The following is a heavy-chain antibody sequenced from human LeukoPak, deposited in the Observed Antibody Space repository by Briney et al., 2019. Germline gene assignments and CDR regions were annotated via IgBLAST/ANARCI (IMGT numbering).Heavy chain of an antibody. J-gene: IGHJ3*02. Sequence: SETLSLTCAVSGYSIRSDYHWGWIRQPPGKGLEWIGTIFHSGSTYYNPSLKSRITILVDTSKNQFSLKLSSVTAADTAVYYCARHSQWGVIPWAFDIWGQGTMVTVSS. CDR2: IFHSGST. CDR3: ARHSQWGVIPWAFDI. CDR1: GYSIRSDYH. V-gene: IGHV4-38-2*01. D-gene: IGHD3-16*02.